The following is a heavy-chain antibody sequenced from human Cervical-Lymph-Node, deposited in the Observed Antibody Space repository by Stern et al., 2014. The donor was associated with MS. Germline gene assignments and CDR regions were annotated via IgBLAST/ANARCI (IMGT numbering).Heavy chain of an antibody. CDR1: GFIFSSYA. CDR3: AKDIYDNYDSDWFDP. CDR2: TSFDGADN. D-gene: IGHD3-22*01. J-gene: IGHJ5*02. Sequence: VQLVESGGGVVQPGRSLRLSCAASGFIFSSYAMHWVRRAPGKGLEWVAKTSFDGADNFYADSVKVRFTISRDNSNNTLFLQMDSLRAEDTAVYFCAKDIYDNYDSDWFDPRGQGTLVTVSS. V-gene: IGHV3-30*18.